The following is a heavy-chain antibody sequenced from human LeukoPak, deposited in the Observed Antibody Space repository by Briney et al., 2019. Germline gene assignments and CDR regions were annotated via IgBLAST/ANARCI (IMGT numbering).Heavy chain of an antibody. CDR1: GFTFSSYA. D-gene: IGHD5-24*01. Sequence: GGSLRLSCAASGFTFSSYAMSWVRQAPGKGLEWVSAISGSGGSTYYADSVKGRFTISRDNSKNTLNLQMNSLRVEDTAVYYCAPEGDGYILFDYWGQGTLVTVSS. V-gene: IGHV3-23*01. CDR2: ISGSGGST. J-gene: IGHJ4*02. CDR3: APEGDGYILFDY.